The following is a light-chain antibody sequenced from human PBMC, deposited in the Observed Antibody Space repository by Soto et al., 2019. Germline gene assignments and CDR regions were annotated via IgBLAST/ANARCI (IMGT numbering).Light chain of an antibody. CDR1: PLTRQY. V-gene: IGLV3-25*02. CDR3: QTADNSGTFLL. Sequence: SYELTQPPSMSVSPGQTARITCSGDPLTRQYVYWYQQKPGQAPLLVIYKDNKRPSGIPERFSGSTSGTTGTLTISGVRAEDEADYYCQTADNSGTFLLFAGGTKVTVL. CDR2: KDN. J-gene: IGLJ3*02.